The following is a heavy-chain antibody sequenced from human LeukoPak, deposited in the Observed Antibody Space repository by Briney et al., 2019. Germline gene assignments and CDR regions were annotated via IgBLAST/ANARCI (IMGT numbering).Heavy chain of an antibody. CDR3: ARVTGYMIEDYFDY. Sequence: SETLSLTCTASGGSISSYYWSWIRQPPGKGLEWIGYIYYSGSTNYNPSLKSRVTISVDTSKNQFSLKLSSVTAADTAVYYCARVTGYMIEDYFDYWGQGTLVTVSS. CDR2: IYYSGST. CDR1: GGSISSYY. J-gene: IGHJ4*02. D-gene: IGHD3-22*01. V-gene: IGHV4-59*01.